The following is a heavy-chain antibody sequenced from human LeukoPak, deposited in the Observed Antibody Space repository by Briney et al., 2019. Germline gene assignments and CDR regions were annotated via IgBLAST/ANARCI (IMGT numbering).Heavy chain of an antibody. V-gene: IGHV1-69*04. J-gene: IGHJ4*02. CDR3: ARVVAGSSDYFDY. Sequence: GSSVKVSCKASGGTFSSYAISWVRQAPGQGLEWMGRIIPILGIANYAQKFQGRVTITADKSTSTAYMELSSLRSEDTPVYYCARVVAGSSDYFDYWGQGTLVTVSS. CDR1: GGTFSSYA. CDR2: IIPILGIA. D-gene: IGHD1-26*01.